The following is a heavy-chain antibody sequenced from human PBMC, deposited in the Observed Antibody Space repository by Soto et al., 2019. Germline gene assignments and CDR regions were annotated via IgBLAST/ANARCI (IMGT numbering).Heavy chain of an antibody. CDR1: GFTFSSYA. Sequence: QVQLVESGGGVVQPGRSLRLSCAASGFTFSSYAMHWVRQAPGTGMERVAVISYDGSNKYYADSVKGRFTISRDNSKNALYLQMNSLRAEDTAVYYCERDGRVPASDAFDIWGQGTMVTVSS. CDR2: ISYDGSNK. V-gene: IGHV3-30-3*01. J-gene: IGHJ3*02. CDR3: ERDGRVPASDAFDI. D-gene: IGHD2-2*01.